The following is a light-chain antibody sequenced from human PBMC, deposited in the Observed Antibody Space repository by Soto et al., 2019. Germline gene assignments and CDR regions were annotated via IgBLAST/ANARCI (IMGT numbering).Light chain of an antibody. CDR2: SAF. V-gene: IGKV3-15*01. Sequence: EVVMTQSPATLSVFPGERVTLSCRASQSVSTSVAWYQQKPGQAPRRLIYSAFTTASGIPARFSGGGSGTEFTLTISSLESEDFAVYYCQQYIKGYTFGQGTKLEIK. CDR3: QQYIKGYT. CDR1: QSVSTS. J-gene: IGKJ2*01.